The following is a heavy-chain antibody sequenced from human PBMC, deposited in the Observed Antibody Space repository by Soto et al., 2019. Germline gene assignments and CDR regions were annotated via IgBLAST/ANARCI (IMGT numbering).Heavy chain of an antibody. CDR2: IYYGGST. J-gene: IGHJ4*01. CDR1: GGSISSGGYY. CDR3: ARGGYYYENSGQNAYDY. Sequence: SETLSLTCTVSGGSISSGGYYWSWIRQHPGKGLEWIGYIYYGGSTYYNPSLKSRATISGDTSKDQFSLKLSSVTAADTAVYYCARGGYYYENSGQNAYDYWGQGILVTVSS. D-gene: IGHD3-22*01. V-gene: IGHV4-31*03.